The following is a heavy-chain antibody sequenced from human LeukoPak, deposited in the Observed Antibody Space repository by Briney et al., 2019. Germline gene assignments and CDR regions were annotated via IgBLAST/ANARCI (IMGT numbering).Heavy chain of an antibody. J-gene: IGHJ4*02. CDR2: IWYNGRNT. Sequence: GGFLRLSCAASGFTFSSYGMHWVRQAPGKGLEWVAVIWYNGRNTYYADSVKGRFTISRDNSKNTLYLQMSSLRAEDTAVYYCARDGGCSSTSCYTDYFDYWGQGTLVTVSS. CDR1: GFTFSSYG. D-gene: IGHD2-2*02. CDR3: ARDGGCSSTSCYTDYFDY. V-gene: IGHV3-33*01.